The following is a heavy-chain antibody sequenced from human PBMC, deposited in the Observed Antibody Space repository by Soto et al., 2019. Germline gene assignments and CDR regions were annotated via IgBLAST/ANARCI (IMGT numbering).Heavy chain of an antibody. Sequence: SVKVSCKASGFTFTSSAVQWVRQARGQRLEWIGWIVVGSGNTNYAQKFQERVTITRDMSTSAAYMELSSLRSEDTAVYYCAADRGYDFWSGYFEDYYYGMDAWGQGATVTVSS. V-gene: IGHV1-58*01. CDR1: GFTFTSSA. CDR2: IVVGSGNT. J-gene: IGHJ6*02. D-gene: IGHD3-3*01. CDR3: AADRGYDFWSGYFEDYYYGMDA.